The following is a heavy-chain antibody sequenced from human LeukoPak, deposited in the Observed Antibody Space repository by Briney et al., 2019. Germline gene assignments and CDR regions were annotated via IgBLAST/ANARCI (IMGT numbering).Heavy chain of an antibody. CDR2: ISGSGGST. J-gene: IGHJ6*03. D-gene: IGHD5-18*01. CDR1: GFTFSSYA. V-gene: IGHV3-23*01. Sequence: PGGSLRLSCAASGFTFSSYAMSWVRQAPGKGLEWVSAISGSGGSTYYADSVKGRFTISRDNSKNTLYLQMNSLRAEDTAVYYCARSGYSYGSGGHYYYYYYMDVWGKGTTVTVSS. CDR3: ARSGYSYGSGGHYYYYYYMDV.